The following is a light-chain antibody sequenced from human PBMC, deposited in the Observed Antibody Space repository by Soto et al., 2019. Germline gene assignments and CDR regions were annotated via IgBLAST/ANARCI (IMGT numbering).Light chain of an antibody. J-gene: IGKJ1*01. CDR2: KAS. CDR3: QQYNDNWA. V-gene: IGKV1-5*03. CDR1: QRISSC. Sequence: DIQLTQSPSTLSASVGDRVTITCRASQRISSCYAWDQQKQGQAPRLLIYKASNLANSVPSRFSSCGSGTEFTLTISSLQPDDSATYYCQQYNDNWAFGQGTK.